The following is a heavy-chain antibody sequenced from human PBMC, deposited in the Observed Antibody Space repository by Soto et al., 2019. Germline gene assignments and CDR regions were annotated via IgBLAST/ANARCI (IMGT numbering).Heavy chain of an antibody. CDR2: INPILSTS. Sequence: QVQLVQSGAEVKRPGSSVKVSSKASGDTFAFYPINWVRQAPGLGLEWMGRINPILSTSNYAQRFQGRVTMTEDKATSTAYMVLNSLRYEDTAIYYCAPSDGSGYWVFDYWGQGALVSVSS. V-gene: IGHV1-69*08. D-gene: IGHD3-10*01. CDR1: GDTFAFYP. CDR3: APSDGSGYWVFDY. J-gene: IGHJ4*02.